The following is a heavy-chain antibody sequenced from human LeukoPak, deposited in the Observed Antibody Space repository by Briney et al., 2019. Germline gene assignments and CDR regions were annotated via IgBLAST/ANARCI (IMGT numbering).Heavy chain of an antibody. CDR1: GASISSGTNY. Sequence: SETLSLTCTVSGASISSGTNYWSWIRQPPGKGLEWIGYIYHRGSAYYNPSLTSRVTISVDTSKNQFSLNLTSVTAADTAVYYCARAPNPYDFWSGGANFDFWGQGTLVTVSS. CDR3: ARAPNPYDFWSGGANFDF. D-gene: IGHD3-3*01. CDR2: IYHRGSA. J-gene: IGHJ4*02. V-gene: IGHV4-30-2*01.